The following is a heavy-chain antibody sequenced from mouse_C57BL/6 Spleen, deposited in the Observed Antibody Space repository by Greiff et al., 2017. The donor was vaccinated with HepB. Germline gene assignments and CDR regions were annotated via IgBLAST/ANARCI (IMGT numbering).Heavy chain of an antibody. CDR1: GFSLTSYA. CDR2: IWNGGGT. J-gene: IGHJ4*01. CDR3: ARDGYYDAMDY. Sequence: QVQLQQSGPGLVAPSQSLSITCTVSGFSLTSYAISWVRQPPGKGLEWLGVIWNGGGTNYNSALKSRLSISKDNSKSQVFLKMNSLQNDDTARYYCARDGYYDAMDYWGQGTSVTVSS. V-gene: IGHV2-9-1*01. D-gene: IGHD2-3*01.